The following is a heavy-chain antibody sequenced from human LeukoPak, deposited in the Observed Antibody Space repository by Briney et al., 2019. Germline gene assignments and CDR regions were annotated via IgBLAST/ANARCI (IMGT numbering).Heavy chain of an antibody. CDR1: GYTFTSYD. J-gene: IGHJ4*02. D-gene: IGHD1-1*01. CDR3: ARRGWKLNERGYYFDY. V-gene: IGHV1-8*01. Sequence: ASVKVSCKTSGYTFTSYDVHWVRQAAGQGLEWLGWMNPSSGNTAYAQRFQGRLSMTRDTSIRTAYMELSSLRSDDTAVYYCARRGWKLNERGYYFDYWGQGTLLTVSS. CDR2: MNPSSGNT.